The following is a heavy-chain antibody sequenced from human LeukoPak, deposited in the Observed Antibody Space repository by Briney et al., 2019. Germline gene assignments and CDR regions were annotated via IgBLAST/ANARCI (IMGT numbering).Heavy chain of an antibody. CDR2: INPSGGST. CDR1: GYTFTSYY. D-gene: IGHD3-3*01. Sequence: ASVKVSCKASGYTFTSYYMHWVRQAPGQGLEWMGIINPSGGSTSYAQKFQGRVTMTRDMSTSTVYMELSSLRSEDTAVYYCARVVSGGAHDFWSGYNDYWGQGTLVTVSS. V-gene: IGHV1-46*01. CDR3: ARVVSGGAHDFWSGYNDY. J-gene: IGHJ4*02.